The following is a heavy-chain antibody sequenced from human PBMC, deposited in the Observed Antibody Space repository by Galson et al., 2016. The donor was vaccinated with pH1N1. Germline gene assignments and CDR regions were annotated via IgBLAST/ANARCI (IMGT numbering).Heavy chain of an antibody. J-gene: IGHJ4*01. CDR3: ARSAYSDGRGFYYDY. CDR1: GFIFSKYW. V-gene: IGHV3-74*01. CDR2: INTDGTRT. Sequence: SLRLSCAVSGFIFSKYWLHWVRQAPGKGLVWVSRINTDGTRTTYADSVKGRFTISRDNAKNTLYLQMNSLRVEATAVYYCARSAYSDGRGFYYDYWGHGSLVTVSS. D-gene: IGHD3-22*01.